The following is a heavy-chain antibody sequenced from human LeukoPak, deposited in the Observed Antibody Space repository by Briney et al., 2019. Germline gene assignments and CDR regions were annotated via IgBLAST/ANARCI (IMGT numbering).Heavy chain of an antibody. CDR1: GFTFSSYS. CDR2: ITSSSSII. J-gene: IGHJ4*02. V-gene: IGHV3-48*01. CDR3: ARVGLWHYPVDS. D-gene: IGHD1-7*01. Sequence: GRSLRLSCAASGFTFSSYSMNWVRQAPGKGLEWVSYITSSSSIIYYGDSVKGRFTVSRDNAENSLYLQMNSLRAEDTAVYYCARVGLWHYPVDSWGQGTLVTVSS.